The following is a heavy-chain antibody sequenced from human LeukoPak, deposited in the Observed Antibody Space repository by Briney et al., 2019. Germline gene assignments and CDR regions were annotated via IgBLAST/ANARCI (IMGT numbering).Heavy chain of an antibody. V-gene: IGHV4-30-4*08. CDR3: ARAATVTTGDEY. Sequence: SQTLSLTCTVSGGSISSGDYYWSWIRQPPGKGLEWIGYIYYSGSTYYNPSLKSRVTISVDTPKNQFSLKLSSVTAADTAVYYCARAATVTTGDEYWGQGTLVTVSS. CDR2: IYYSGST. D-gene: IGHD4-17*01. CDR1: GGSISSGDYY. J-gene: IGHJ4*02.